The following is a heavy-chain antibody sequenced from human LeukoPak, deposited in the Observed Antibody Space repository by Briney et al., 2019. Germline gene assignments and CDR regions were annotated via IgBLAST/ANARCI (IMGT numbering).Heavy chain of an antibody. CDR1: GFTFSSYA. Sequence: GGSLRLSCAASGFTFSSYAMSWVRQAPEKGLEWVSAISGSGGSTYYADSVKGRFTISRDNSKNTLYLQMNSLRAEDTAVYYYAKGRSGGSYYEAYWGQGTLVTVSS. D-gene: IGHD1-26*01. CDR3: AKGRSGGSYYEAY. V-gene: IGHV3-23*01. J-gene: IGHJ4*02. CDR2: ISGSGGST.